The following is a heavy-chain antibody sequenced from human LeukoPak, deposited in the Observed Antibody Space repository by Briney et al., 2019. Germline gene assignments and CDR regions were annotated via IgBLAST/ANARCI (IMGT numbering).Heavy chain of an antibody. V-gene: IGHV3-48*01. D-gene: IGHD2-21*02. CDR1: GGTTDDYG. CDR3: ARDLGSGDHGLLV. J-gene: IGHJ4*02. CDR2: ISRAGTTI. Sequence: GGSLRLSCAASGGTTDDYGMSWVREAPGKGLEWISYISRAGTTIYYADSVKGRFTISRDNAKNSLYLQMNSLRSEDTGLYFCARDLGSGDHGLLVWGQGTLLTVSS.